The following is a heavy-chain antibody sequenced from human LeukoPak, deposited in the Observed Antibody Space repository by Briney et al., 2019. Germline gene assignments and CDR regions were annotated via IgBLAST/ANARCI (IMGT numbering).Heavy chain of an antibody. Sequence: PGRSLRLSCADSRFTFSRYAMHWVRQAPGKGLEWVAVISYDGSNKFYADSVKGRLAISRDNSKNTLYLQMNSLRTEDTAVYYCAKASNNHGLGGTVEYWGQGTLVTVSS. CDR3: AKASNNHGLGGTVEY. V-gene: IGHV3-30*18. CDR2: ISYDGSNK. D-gene: IGHD1-14*01. CDR1: RFTFSRYA. J-gene: IGHJ4*02.